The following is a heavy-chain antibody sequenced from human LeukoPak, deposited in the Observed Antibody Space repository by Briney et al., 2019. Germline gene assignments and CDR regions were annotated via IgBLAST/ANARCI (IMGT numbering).Heavy chain of an antibody. V-gene: IGHV4-4*07. CDR3: ARALSYYYGSGSSNWFDP. D-gene: IGHD3-10*01. CDR1: GDSISSYY. Sequence: PSETLSLTCTVSGDSISSYYWSWIRQPAGKGLEWIGRIHPSGSTNYNPSLKSRVTLSVDTSKNQFSLKLSSVTAADTAVYYCARALSYYYGSGSSNWFDPWGQGTLLTVSS. J-gene: IGHJ5*02. CDR2: IHPSGST.